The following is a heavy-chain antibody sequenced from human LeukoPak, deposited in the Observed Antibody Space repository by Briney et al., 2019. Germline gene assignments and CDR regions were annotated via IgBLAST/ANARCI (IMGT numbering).Heavy chain of an antibody. V-gene: IGHV4-38-2*02. D-gene: IGHD3-10*01. J-gene: IGHJ3*01. CDR2: IYYSGST. CDR1: GYTITSGYY. CDR3: ARVGAG. Sequence: SETLSLTCTVSGYTITSGYYWAWIRQPPGKGLEWIGSIYYSGSTYYNPSLKSRVTISVDTSKNQFSLKLSSVTAADTAVYYCARVGAGWGQGTMVTVSS.